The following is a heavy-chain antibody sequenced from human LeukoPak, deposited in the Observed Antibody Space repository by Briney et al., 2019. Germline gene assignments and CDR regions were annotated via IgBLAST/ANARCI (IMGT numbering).Heavy chain of an antibody. D-gene: IGHD5-18*01. J-gene: IGHJ6*02. V-gene: IGHV3-7*01. CDR2: IKQDGSEK. CDR3: AREPDTAMVTLGYYYGMDV. Sequence: GGSLRLSCAASGFTFSSYWMSWVRQAPGKGLEWVANIKQDGSEKYYVDSVKGRFTISRDNAKNSLYLQMNSLRAEDTAVYYCAREPDTAMVTLGYYYGMDVWGQGTTVNVSS. CDR1: GFTFSSYW.